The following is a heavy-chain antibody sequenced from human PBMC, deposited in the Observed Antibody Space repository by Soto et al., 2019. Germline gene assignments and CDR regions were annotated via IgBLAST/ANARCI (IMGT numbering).Heavy chain of an antibody. Sequence: EVQLVESGGGLVQPGGSLRLSCAASGFAFSSYEMNWVRQAPGKGLEWLSYISSTASTIHYADSVKGRFTISRDNANNSVYLQMNSLPAEDSAVYYCARAAGIMTRGFHGMDVWGQGTTVTVSS. CDR3: ARAAGIMTRGFHGMDV. CDR2: ISSTASTI. D-gene: IGHD3-16*01. CDR1: GFAFSSYE. V-gene: IGHV3-48*03. J-gene: IGHJ6*02.